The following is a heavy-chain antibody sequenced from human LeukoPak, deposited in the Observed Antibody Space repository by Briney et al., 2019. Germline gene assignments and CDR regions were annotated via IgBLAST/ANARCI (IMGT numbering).Heavy chain of an antibody. CDR1: GGSISPYF. CDR3: ARRQIYFDY. J-gene: IGHJ4*02. Sequence: SETLSLTCTVSGGSISPYFWSWIRQPPGEGLEWIGYIYADGSTKYNPSLKSRVTISLDTSKNQFSLKLSSVTAADTAVYYCARRQIYFDYWGQGTLVTVSS. CDR2: IYADGST. V-gene: IGHV4-4*09.